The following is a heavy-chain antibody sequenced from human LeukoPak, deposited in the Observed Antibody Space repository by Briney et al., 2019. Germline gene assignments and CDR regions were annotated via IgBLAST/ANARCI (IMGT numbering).Heavy chain of an antibody. V-gene: IGHV3-11*01. CDR1: GFTLSDYY. Sequence: KPGGPLRLSCAASGFTLSDYYMSWIRQAPGKGLEWISYISDSGSTIYYANSVKGRFTISRDNAKNSLYLQMSSLRAEDTAVYYCARHTIAFYFDYWGQGTLVTVSS. J-gene: IGHJ4*02. CDR2: ISDSGSTI. D-gene: IGHD3-9*01. CDR3: ARHTIAFYFDY.